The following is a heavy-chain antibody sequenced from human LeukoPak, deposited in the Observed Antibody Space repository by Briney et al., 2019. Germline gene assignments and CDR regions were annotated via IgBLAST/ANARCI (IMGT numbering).Heavy chain of an antibody. CDR2: ISFHGADT. V-gene: IGHV3-30*04. D-gene: IGHD6-13*01. CDR1: GFTFISYA. CDR3: AGMQYSSSWAAFDY. J-gene: IGHJ4*02. Sequence: VGSLRHSCAASGFTFISYAIHWVRQAPGKGLEWVAVISFHGADTFYADSVKGRFTISRDNAKNSLYLQMKSLRAEDTAVYYCAGMQYSSSWAAFDYWGQGTLVIVSS.